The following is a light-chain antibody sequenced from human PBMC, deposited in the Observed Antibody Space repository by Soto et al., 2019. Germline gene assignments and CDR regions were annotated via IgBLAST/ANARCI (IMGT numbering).Light chain of an antibody. Sequence: QSALTQPASVSGSPGQSITISCTGTSSDVGAYDSVSWYQQHPGKAPKLIIYEVSDRPSGVSTRFSGSKSGSTASLTISGLQADDEADYYCISYTSTSTRVFGTGTKLTVL. CDR1: SSDVGAYDS. CDR3: ISYTSTSTRV. CDR2: EVS. J-gene: IGLJ1*01. V-gene: IGLV2-14*03.